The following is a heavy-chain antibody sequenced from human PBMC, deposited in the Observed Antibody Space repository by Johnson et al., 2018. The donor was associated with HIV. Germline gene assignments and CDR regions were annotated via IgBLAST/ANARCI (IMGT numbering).Heavy chain of an antibody. D-gene: IGHD1-26*01. Sequence: EVQVVESGGGLVQPGGSLRLSCAASGFSVSSYYMSWVLQAPGKGLEWVSVLFSGGTTYYADSVRGRFTISRDNSKNTLYLQMNSLRAEDTAVYYCTTHSGSYDFDIWGQGTMVTVSS. CDR2: LFSGGTT. J-gene: IGHJ3*02. CDR1: GFSVSSYY. V-gene: IGHV3-66*01. CDR3: TTHSGSYDFDI.